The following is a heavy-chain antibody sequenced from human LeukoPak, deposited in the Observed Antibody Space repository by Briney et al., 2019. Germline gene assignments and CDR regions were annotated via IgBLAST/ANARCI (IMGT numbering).Heavy chain of an antibody. J-gene: IGHJ5*02. Sequence: SETLSLTCAVSGDSISSSNWWSWVRQHPGKGLEWIGYIYYSGNTFYNPSLKSRFTISVDTSKNQFSLKLSSVTAADTAVYYCARVGDCGGDCHSDFLFDPWGQGTLVTVSS. CDR2: IYYSGNT. CDR1: GDSISSSNW. D-gene: IGHD2-21*02. CDR3: ARVGDCGGDCHSDFLFDP. V-gene: IGHV4-4*02.